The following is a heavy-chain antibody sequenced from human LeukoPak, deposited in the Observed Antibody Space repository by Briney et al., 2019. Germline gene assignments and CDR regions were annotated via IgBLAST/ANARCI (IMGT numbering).Heavy chain of an antibody. J-gene: IGHJ4*02. CDR2: INPNSSGT. CDR3: AREAGYSSGWPDY. V-gene: IGHV1-2*02. D-gene: IGHD6-19*01. Sequence: ASVKVSCKASGYTFTGYYMLWVRQAPGQGLEWMGWINPNSSGTNYAQKFQGRVTMTRDTSISTAYMELSRLRSDDTAVYYCAREAGYSSGWPDYWGQGTLVTVSS. CDR1: GYTFTGYY.